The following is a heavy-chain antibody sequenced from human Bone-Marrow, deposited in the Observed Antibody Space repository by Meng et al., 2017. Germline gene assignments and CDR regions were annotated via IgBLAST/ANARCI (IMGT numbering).Heavy chain of an antibody. V-gene: IGHV3-15*01. J-gene: IGHJ4*02. CDR1: GFTFSNAW. Sequence: GGSLRLSCVASGFTFSNAWMSWVRQAPGKGLEWVGRIKSKPDGETSDYSTPVKDRFTISRDDSKNTLYLQMNSLKIEDTAVYYCAKDKEADGSSGWYYFDYWGQGTLVTVSS. CDR3: AKDKEADGSSGWYYFDY. D-gene: IGHD6-19*01. CDR2: IKSKPDGETS.